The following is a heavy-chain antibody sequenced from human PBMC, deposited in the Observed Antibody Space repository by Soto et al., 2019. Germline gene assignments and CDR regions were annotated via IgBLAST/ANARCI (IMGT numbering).Heavy chain of an antibody. CDR2: ISGSGDRT. D-gene: IGHD3-22*01. CDR1: GITISNYP. Sequence: EVQLLESGGGLVQPGGSLRLSFAASGITISNYPMSWVRQAPGKGLDWVSGISGSGDRTYYADSAKGRFSISKDISKISLSMQLDSLGVEDTAVYLCVEDDGGYQSTAPHWGQGTLVTVSS. V-gene: IGHV3-23*01. CDR3: VEDDGGYQSTAPH. J-gene: IGHJ4*02.